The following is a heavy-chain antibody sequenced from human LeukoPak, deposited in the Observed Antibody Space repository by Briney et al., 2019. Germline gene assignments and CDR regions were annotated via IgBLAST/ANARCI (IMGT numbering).Heavy chain of an antibody. Sequence: PSETLSLTCTVSGGSISSYYWSWIRQPPGKGLEWIGYIYYSGSTNYNPSLKSRVTISIDTSKNQLSLKLSSVTAADTAVYYCAGGYRRSSSFAYWGQGTLVTVSS. CDR3: AGGYRRSSSFAY. V-gene: IGHV4-59*08. CDR2: IYYSGST. J-gene: IGHJ4*02. D-gene: IGHD6-6*01. CDR1: GGSISSYY.